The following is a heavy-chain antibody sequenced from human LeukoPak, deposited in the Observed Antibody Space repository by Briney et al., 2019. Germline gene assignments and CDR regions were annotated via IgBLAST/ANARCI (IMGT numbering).Heavy chain of an antibody. Sequence: GGSLRLSCAASGFSFSSYSMNWVRQAPGEGLEWVSSITSRSSYINYADSATGRFTISRDNAKNSVYLQMNSLRAEDTAVYYCARVLLGATTINYYYYYMDVWGKGTTVTVSS. CDR3: ARVLLGATTINYYYYYMDV. J-gene: IGHJ6*03. CDR2: ITSRSSYI. CDR1: GFSFSSYS. D-gene: IGHD1-26*01. V-gene: IGHV3-21*01.